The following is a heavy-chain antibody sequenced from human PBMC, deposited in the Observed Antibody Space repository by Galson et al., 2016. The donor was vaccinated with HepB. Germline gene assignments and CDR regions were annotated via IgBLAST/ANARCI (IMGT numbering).Heavy chain of an antibody. J-gene: IGHJ3*01. CDR2: INAGNGDT. V-gene: IGHV1-3*01. Sequence: SVKVSCKASGYDFANYAMHWVRQAPGLRLEWMGWINAGNGDTKYSQKFQDRVNITMDTPASTAYMELSSLRSEDTAVYYCASSREYYYDSSGPYYEPGFDVWGPGTMVTVSS. D-gene: IGHD3-22*01. CDR1: GYDFANYA. CDR3: ASSREYYYDSSGPYYEPGFDV.